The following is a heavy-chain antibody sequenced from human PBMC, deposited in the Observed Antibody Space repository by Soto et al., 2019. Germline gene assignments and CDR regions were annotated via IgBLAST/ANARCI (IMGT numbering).Heavy chain of an antibody. J-gene: IGHJ4*01. D-gene: IGHD2-15*01. CDR1: GGSIRNVF. Sequence: GALAPTSTVSGGSIRNVFWDWIRQAPGKGLEWIGFIFHSGNAKYNPSLKSRVTISVDTSKNQFSLSLDSVTAADTAVYFCARAHAPTLPFDYWGQGTLVTVSS. CDR2: IFHSGNA. V-gene: IGHV4-59*01. CDR3: ARAHAPTLPFDY.